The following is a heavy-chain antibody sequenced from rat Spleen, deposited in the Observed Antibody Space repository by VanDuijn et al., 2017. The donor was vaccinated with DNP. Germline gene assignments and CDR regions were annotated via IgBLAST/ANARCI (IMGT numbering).Heavy chain of an antibody. CDR3: TRDYPGIPWDA. J-gene: IGHJ4*01. D-gene: IGHD1-4*01. V-gene: IGHV5-17*01. Sequence: EVQLVESGGGPVQPGRSLKLSCVASGFIFSDYAMAWVRQAPKKGLEWVATIIYDGSDTYYRDSVKGRFTISRDNARSTLFLHIDSLRSEDTATYYCTRDYPGIPWDAWGQGASVTVSS. CDR1: GFIFSDYA. CDR2: IIYDGSDT.